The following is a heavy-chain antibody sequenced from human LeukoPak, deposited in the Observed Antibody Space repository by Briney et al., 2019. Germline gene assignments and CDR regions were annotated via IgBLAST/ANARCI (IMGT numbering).Heavy chain of an antibody. CDR3: ARDSAWQPADAFDI. CDR1: GASITSYY. D-gene: IGHD1-26*01. J-gene: IGHJ3*02. Sequence: SETLSLTCTVSGASITSYYWSWIHQSPGKGLEWLGYIHHNGAANYNPSLQSRVTTSVAVSKGQFSLRLSSVTAADTAVYYCARDSAWQPADAFDIWGQGTMVTVSS. CDR2: IHHNGAA. V-gene: IGHV4-59*12.